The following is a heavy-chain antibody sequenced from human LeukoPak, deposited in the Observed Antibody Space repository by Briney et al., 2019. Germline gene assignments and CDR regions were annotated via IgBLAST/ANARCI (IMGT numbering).Heavy chain of an antibody. CDR2: IYHSGST. V-gene: IGHV4-38-2*02. Sequence: KPSETLSLTCTVSGYSISSGYYWGWIRQPPGKGLEWIGSIYHSGSTYYNPSLKSRVTISVDTSKNQFSLKLSSVTAADTAVYYCARVFRTIFGTQSRFDYWGQGTLVTVSS. J-gene: IGHJ4*02. D-gene: IGHD3-3*01. CDR1: GYSISSGYY. CDR3: ARVFRTIFGTQSRFDY.